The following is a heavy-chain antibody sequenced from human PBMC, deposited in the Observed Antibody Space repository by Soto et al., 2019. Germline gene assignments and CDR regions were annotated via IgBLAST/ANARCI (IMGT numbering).Heavy chain of an antibody. CDR1: GFTFATYA. Sequence: QVQVVESGGGVVQPGGSLRLSCAASGFTFATYAMHWVRQAPGKGLEWVAVISDDGSDKYYADSVKGRFSISRDNSKSTLFLQLDSLRPEDTAVYRCAKDLYNEAVYYFDSWGQGALITVSS. CDR3: AKDLYNEAVYYFDS. CDR2: ISDDGSDK. J-gene: IGHJ4*02. D-gene: IGHD1-1*01. V-gene: IGHV3-30*18.